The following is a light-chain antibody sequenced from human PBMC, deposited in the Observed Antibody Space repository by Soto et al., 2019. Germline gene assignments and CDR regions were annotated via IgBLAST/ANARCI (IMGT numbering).Light chain of an antibody. CDR2: RAS. Sequence: SQMTQSASTLPASVGDRVTITCRASQSISIYLAWHQQKPGEAPKLLIYRASTLESGVPSRFSGSGSGTEFTLTISSLQPDDFATYYCQQYNTDSWTFGQGTKVDIK. J-gene: IGKJ1*01. CDR1: QSISIY. CDR3: QQYNTDSWT. V-gene: IGKV1-5*03.